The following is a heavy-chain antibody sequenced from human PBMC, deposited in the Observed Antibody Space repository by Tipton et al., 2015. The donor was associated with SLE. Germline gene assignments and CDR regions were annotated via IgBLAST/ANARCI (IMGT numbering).Heavy chain of an antibody. CDR1: GGSISSGGYY. CDR3: AREPYYYDSSGYYTDAFDI. V-gene: IGHV4-31*03. D-gene: IGHD3-22*01. Sequence: LRLSCTVSGGSISSGGYYWSWIRQHPGKGLEWIGYIYYSGSTYYNPSLKSRVTISVDTSKNQFSLKLSSVTAADTAVYYCAREPYYYDSSGYYTDAFDIWGQGTMVTVSS. CDR2: IYYSGST. J-gene: IGHJ3*02.